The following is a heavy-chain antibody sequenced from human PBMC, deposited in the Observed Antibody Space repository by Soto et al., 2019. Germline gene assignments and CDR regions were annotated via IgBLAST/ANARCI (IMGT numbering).Heavy chain of an antibody. Sequence: QITLKESGPTLVKPTQTLTLTCTFSGFSLNTRGVGVGWIRQPPGKALEWLALIYWDDDKRSSPSLKTRPTTTKDTSEIQVVLTMTNMDPVDTATYYCAHIIPRVGVGVGGMDVWGQGTTVTVSS. CDR2: IYWDDDK. CDR1: GFSLNTRGVG. V-gene: IGHV2-5*02. D-gene: IGHD1-26*01. J-gene: IGHJ6*02. CDR3: AHIIPRVGVGVGGMDV.